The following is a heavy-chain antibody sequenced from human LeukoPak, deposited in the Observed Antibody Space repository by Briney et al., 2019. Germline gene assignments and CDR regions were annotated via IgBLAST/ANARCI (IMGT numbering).Heavy chain of an antibody. J-gene: IGHJ4*02. V-gene: IGHV4-61*02. CDR3: ARGSANYYYDSSGYRVIFDY. Sequence: PSETLSLTCTVPGGSISSGSYYWSWIRQPAGKGLEWIGRIYTSGSTNYNPSLKSRVTISVDTSKNQFSLKLSSVTAADTAVYYCARGSANYYYDSSGYRVIFDYWGQGTLVTVSS. D-gene: IGHD3-22*01. CDR1: GGSISSGSYY. CDR2: IYTSGST.